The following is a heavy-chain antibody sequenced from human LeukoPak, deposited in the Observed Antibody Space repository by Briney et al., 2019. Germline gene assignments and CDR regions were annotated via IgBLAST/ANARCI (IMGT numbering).Heavy chain of an antibody. J-gene: IGHJ5*02. CDR2: ISAYNGNT. V-gene: IGHV1-18*01. Sequence: ASVKVSCKASGYTFTSYGISWVRQAPGQGLEWMGWISAYNGNTNYAQKLQGRVTMTTDTSTSTAYMELRSLRSDDTAVYYCARVKCSSTSCYLNWFDPWGQGTQVTVSS. CDR1: GYTFTSYG. CDR3: ARVKCSSTSCYLNWFDP. D-gene: IGHD2-2*01.